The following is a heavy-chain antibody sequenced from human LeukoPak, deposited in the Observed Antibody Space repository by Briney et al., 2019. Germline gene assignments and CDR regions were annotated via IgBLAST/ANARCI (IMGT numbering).Heavy chain of an antibody. J-gene: IGHJ4*02. CDR2: ISGNGGST. V-gene: IGHV3-23*01. Sequence: GGSLRLSCAASGFTFSTYWMNWVRQAPGKGLEWVSVISGNGGSTHYADSAKGRFTISRDNSKNTLYLQMSSLRAEDTAVYYCAKESPVFDYWGQGTLVTVSS. CDR3: AKESPVFDY. CDR1: GFTFSTYW.